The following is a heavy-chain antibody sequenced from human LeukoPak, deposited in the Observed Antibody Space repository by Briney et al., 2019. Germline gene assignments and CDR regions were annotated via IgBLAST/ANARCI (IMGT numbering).Heavy chain of an antibody. CDR2: ISSSGSYI. J-gene: IGHJ6*03. Sequence: ETLSLTCAVSGGSISSGGYSWSWVRQAPGKGLEWVSSISSSGSYIYYADSVKGRFTISRDNAKNSLYLQMNSLRAEDTAVYYCARVGPWVNPDYYYYYMDVWGKGTTVTVSS. CDR3: ARVGPWVNPDYYYYYMDV. V-gene: IGHV3-21*01. D-gene: IGHD1-14*01. CDR1: GGSISSGGYS.